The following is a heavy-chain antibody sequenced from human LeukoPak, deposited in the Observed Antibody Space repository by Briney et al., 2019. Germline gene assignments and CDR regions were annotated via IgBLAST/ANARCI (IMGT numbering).Heavy chain of an antibody. CDR3: ARGIPNWGSEVDYFDF. Sequence: PSETLSLTCAVYGGSFSTYYWSWIRQPPGKGLEWIGEINHSGSTNYNPSLKSRVTISVDKSKNQFSLKLSSVTAADTAVYYCARGIPNWGSEVDYFDFWGQGTLVTVSS. J-gene: IGHJ4*02. CDR2: INHSGST. V-gene: IGHV4-34*01. D-gene: IGHD7-27*01. CDR1: GGSFSTYY.